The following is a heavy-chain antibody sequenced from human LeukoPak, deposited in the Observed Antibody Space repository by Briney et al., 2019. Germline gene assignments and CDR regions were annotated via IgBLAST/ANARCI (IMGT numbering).Heavy chain of an antibody. CDR3: AKVLGVVVVLYYFDY. V-gene: IGHV3-23*01. D-gene: IGHD3-22*01. CDR2: ISGSGGST. J-gene: IGHJ4*02. CDR1: GFTFSSYA. Sequence: PGGSLRLSCAASGFTFSSYAMSWVRQAPGKGLEWVSAISGSGGSTYYADSVKGRFTISRENSKNTLYLQMTSLRAEDTAVYYCAKVLGVVVVLYYFDYWGQGTLVTVSS.